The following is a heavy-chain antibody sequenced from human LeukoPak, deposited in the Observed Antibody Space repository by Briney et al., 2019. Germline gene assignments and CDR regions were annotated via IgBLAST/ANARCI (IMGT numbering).Heavy chain of an antibody. Sequence: PGGSLRLSCGASGFTFSRYWMTWVRQAPGKGLEWVAVISYDGSNKYYADSVKGRFTISRDNSKNTLYLQMNSLRAEDTAVYYCAKVPYSSGWYEGYYYYGMDVWGQGTTVTVSS. CDR2: ISYDGSNK. V-gene: IGHV3-30*18. CDR3: AKVPYSSGWYEGYYYYGMDV. J-gene: IGHJ6*02. D-gene: IGHD6-19*01. CDR1: GFTFSRYW.